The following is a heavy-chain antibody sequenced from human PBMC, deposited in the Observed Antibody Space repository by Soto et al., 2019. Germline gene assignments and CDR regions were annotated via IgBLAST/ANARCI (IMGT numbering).Heavy chain of an antibody. CDR1: GYTFTSYA. CDR3: ARSDIVATIYYYYGMDV. D-gene: IGHD5-12*01. Sequence: GASVKVSCKASGYTFTSYAMHWVRQAPGQRLEWMGGINAGNGNTKYSQKFQGRVTITRDTSASTAYMELSSLRSEDTAVYYCARSDIVATIYYYYGMDVWGQGTTVTVSS. V-gene: IGHV1-3*01. J-gene: IGHJ6*02. CDR2: INAGNGNT.